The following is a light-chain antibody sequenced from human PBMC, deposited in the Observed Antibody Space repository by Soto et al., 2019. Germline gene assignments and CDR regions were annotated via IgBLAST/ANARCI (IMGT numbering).Light chain of an antibody. CDR2: EAS. Sequence: QFVLTRPASVSGSPGQSITISCTGSSSDIGAYNYVSWYQQHPGKAPKLIIYEASKRPSGISSRFSGSKSGNTASLTISGLQAEDEADYYCSSWARSLYVFGSGTKVTVL. V-gene: IGLV2-14*01. J-gene: IGLJ1*01. CDR1: SSDIGAYNY. CDR3: SSWARSLYV.